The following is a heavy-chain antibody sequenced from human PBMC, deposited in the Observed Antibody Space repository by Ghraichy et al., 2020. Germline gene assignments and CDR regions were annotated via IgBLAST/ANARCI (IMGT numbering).Heavy chain of an antibody. Sequence: GGSLRLSCAASGFTFSSYAMSWVRQAPGKGLEWVSAISGSGGSTYYADSVKGRFTISRDNSKNTLYLQMNSLRAEDTAVYYCAKDLRLTRGYYYYGMDVWGQGTTVTVSS. CDR1: GFTFSSYA. CDR2: ISGSGGST. CDR3: AKDLRLTRGYYYYGMDV. D-gene: IGHD3-10*01. J-gene: IGHJ6*02. V-gene: IGHV3-23*01.